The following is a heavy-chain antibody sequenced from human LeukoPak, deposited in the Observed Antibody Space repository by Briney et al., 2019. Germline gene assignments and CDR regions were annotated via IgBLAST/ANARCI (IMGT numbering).Heavy chain of an antibody. CDR3: ARSSIVVVSILDY. CDR2: ISSNGGST. J-gene: IGHJ4*02. V-gene: IGHV3-64*01. Sequence: GESLRLSCAASGFPFSSYAMHWVRQAPGKGLEYASAISSNGGSTSYANSVKGRFTISRDNSKNTLYLQMGSLRAEDMAVYYCARSSIVVVSILDYWGQGTLVTVSS. D-gene: IGHD2-2*01. CDR1: GFPFSSYA.